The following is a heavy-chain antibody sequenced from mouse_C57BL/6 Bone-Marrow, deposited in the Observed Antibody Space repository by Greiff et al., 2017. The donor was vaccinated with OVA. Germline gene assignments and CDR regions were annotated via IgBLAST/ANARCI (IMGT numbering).Heavy chain of an antibody. CDR2: ISYDGSN. Sequence: EVQRVESGPGLVKPSQSLSLTCSVTGYSITSGYYWNWIRQFPGNKLEWMGYISYDGSNNYNPSLKNRISITRDTSKNQFFLKLNSVTTEDTATYYCARKTTYFDYWGQGTTLTVSS. J-gene: IGHJ2*01. V-gene: IGHV3-6*01. CDR1: GYSITSGYY. CDR3: ARKTTYFDY. D-gene: IGHD2-13*01.